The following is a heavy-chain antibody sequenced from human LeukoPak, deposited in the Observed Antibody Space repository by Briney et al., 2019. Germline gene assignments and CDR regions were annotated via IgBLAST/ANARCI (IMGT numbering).Heavy chain of an antibody. CDR1: GITLSNYG. V-gene: IGHV3-23*01. J-gene: IGHJ5*02. CDR3: ANTRHSSGWSAGGDL. Sequence: GGSLRLSCAVSGITLSNYGMTWVRQAPGKGLEWVAGISDTGGRTNYADSVKGRFTISRDNPKNTLYLQMNSLRAEDTAVYYCANTRHSSGWSAGGDLWGHGTLVTVSS. CDR2: ISDTGGRT. D-gene: IGHD6-19*01.